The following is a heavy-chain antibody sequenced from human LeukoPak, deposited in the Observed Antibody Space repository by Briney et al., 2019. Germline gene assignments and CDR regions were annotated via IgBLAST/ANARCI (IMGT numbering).Heavy chain of an antibody. J-gene: IGHJ2*01. D-gene: IGHD3-16*01. CDR3: ARILFGFGGNSYFDL. CDR2: INPNSGGT. Sequence: ASVKVSCKASGYAFTGYYMHWVRQAPGQGLEWMGWINPNSGGTNYAQKLQDRVTMTSDTSINTAYMQLSRLRSDDTAVYYCARILFGFGGNSYFDLWGRGTLVTVSS. V-gene: IGHV1-2*02. CDR1: GYAFTGYY.